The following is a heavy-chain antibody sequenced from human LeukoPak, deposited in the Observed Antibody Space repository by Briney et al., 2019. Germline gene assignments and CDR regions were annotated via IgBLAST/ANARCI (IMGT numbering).Heavy chain of an antibody. J-gene: IGHJ4*02. CDR3: AKSLCIYGDCPFDY. Sequence: GGSLRLSCAASGFTFRSYAMSWVRQAPGKGLEWVSEVSGGGGSTYYADSVKGRFTISRDDSKNTLYLQLNSLRPEDTADYSCAKSLCIYGDCPFDYWGQGTLVTVSS. CDR1: GFTFRSYA. CDR2: VSGGGGST. V-gene: IGHV3-23*01. D-gene: IGHD4-17*01.